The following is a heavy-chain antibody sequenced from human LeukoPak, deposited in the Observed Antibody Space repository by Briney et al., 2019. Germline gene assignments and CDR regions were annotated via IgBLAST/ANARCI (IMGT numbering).Heavy chain of an antibody. D-gene: IGHD3-22*01. CDR2: IIPIFGTA. Sequence: GASVKVSCKASGGTFSSYAISWVRQAPGQGLEWMGGIIPIFGTANYAQKFQGRVTITADKSTSTAYMELSSLRSEDTAVYYCARDRRVGYYYDSSGYDPPPAAFDIWGQGTMVTVSS. J-gene: IGHJ3*02. CDR1: GGTFSSYA. V-gene: IGHV1-69*06. CDR3: ARDRRVGYYYDSSGYDPPPAAFDI.